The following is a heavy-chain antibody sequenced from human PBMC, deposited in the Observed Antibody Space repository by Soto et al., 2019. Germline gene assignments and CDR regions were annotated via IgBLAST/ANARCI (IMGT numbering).Heavy chain of an antibody. J-gene: IGHJ4*02. CDR1: EVTVANAW. D-gene: IGHD4-17*01. V-gene: IGHV3-15*01. CDR2: IKSKADGGTT. CDR3: TSLYYGH. Sequence: GGCLRLSCAASEVTVANAWISWVRQAPGKGLEWVGRIKSKADGGTTDYAAPVKGRFTISRDESQNTLYLQMNSLKTEDTAVYYCTSLYYGHWGQGTLVTVSS.